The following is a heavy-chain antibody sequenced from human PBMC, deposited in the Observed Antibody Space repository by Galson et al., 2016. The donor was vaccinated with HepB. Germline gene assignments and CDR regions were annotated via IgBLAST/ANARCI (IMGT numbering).Heavy chain of an antibody. D-gene: IGHD2-2*01. Sequence: SLRLSCAASGFNFDDYAMHWVRQAPGKGLEWVSGLIWNSGSIDYADSVKGRFTISRDNAKNSLYLQMNSLRAEDTALYYCAKDMGYCSSPICYGMDVWGQGPTLTVSS. CDR3: AKDMGYCSSPICYGMDV. J-gene: IGHJ6*02. V-gene: IGHV3-9*01. CDR1: GFNFDDYA. CDR2: LIWNSGSI.